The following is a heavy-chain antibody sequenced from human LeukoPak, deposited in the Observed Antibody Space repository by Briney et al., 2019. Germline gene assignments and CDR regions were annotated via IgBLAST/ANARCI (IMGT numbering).Heavy chain of an antibody. Sequence: PGGSLRLSCAASGFTFSSYAMSWVRQAPGRGLEWVSTISTSGGFSYYADSVKGRFTISRDDSKNTVFLLLNSLRGEDTAIYYCATVRLGWGQGTLVTVSS. CDR1: GFTFSSYA. D-gene: IGHD6-6*01. V-gene: IGHV3-23*01. J-gene: IGHJ4*02. CDR2: ISTSGGFS. CDR3: ATVRLG.